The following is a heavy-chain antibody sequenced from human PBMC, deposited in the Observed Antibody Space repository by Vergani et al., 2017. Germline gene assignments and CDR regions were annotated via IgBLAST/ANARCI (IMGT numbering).Heavy chain of an antibody. CDR2: ISGSGGST. V-gene: IGHV3-23*01. CDR3: AKSCSTRVYYYYGMAV. CDR1: GFTFSRYA. D-gene: IGHD2-2*01. J-gene: IGHJ6*02. Sequence: EVQLLESGGGLVQPGGSLRLSCAASGFTFSRYAMSWVRQAPGKGLEWVSAISGSGGSTYYADSVKGRFTISRDNSKNTLYLQMNSLRAEDTAVYYCAKSCSTRVYYYYGMAVWGQGSTVTVSS.